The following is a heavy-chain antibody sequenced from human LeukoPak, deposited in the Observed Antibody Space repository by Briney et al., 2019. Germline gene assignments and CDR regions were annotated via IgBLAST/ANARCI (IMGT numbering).Heavy chain of an antibody. Sequence: ASVKVSCKASGYTFTGYYMHWVRQAPGQGLEWMGWINPNSGGTNYAQKFQGRGTMTRDTSISTAYMELSRLRSDDTAVYYCARAGGSGRHFDYWGQGTLVTVSS. J-gene: IGHJ4*02. D-gene: IGHD6-19*01. CDR2: INPNSGGT. V-gene: IGHV1-2*02. CDR1: GYTFTGYY. CDR3: ARAGGSGRHFDY.